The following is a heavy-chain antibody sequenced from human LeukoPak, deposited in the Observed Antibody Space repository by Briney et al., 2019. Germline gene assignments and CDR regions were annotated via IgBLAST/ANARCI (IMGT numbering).Heavy chain of an antibody. J-gene: IGHJ4*02. CDR2: IYHSGST. CDR3: ARSNYGPVGDFDY. V-gene: IGHV4-30-2*01. CDR1: GGSISSGGYY. D-gene: IGHD3-16*01. Sequence: SETLSLTCTVSGGSISSGGYYWSWIRQPPGKGLEWIGYIYHSGSTYYNPSLKSRVTISVDRSKNQFSLKLSSVTAADTAVYYCARSNYGPVGDFDYWGQGTLVTVSS.